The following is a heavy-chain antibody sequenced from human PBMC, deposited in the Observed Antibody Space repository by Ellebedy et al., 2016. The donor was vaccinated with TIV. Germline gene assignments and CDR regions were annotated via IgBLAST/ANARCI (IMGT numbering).Heavy chain of an antibody. V-gene: IGHV3-48*01. CDR3: AAAAGAGDDAFDI. D-gene: IGHD6-13*01. CDR2: ISSSSSTI. CDR1: GFTFSRYS. J-gene: IGHJ3*02. Sequence: GASLKISXAASGFTFSRYSMNWVRQAPGKGLEWVSYISSSSSTIYYADSVKGRFTISRDKAKNSLYLQMNSLRAEDTAVYYCAAAAGAGDDAFDIWGQGTMVTVSS.